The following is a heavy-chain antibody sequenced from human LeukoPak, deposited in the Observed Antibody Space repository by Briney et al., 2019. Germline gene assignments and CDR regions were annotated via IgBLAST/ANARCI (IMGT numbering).Heavy chain of an antibody. V-gene: IGHV1-18*01. D-gene: IGHD6-19*01. CDR2: ISLYNPKT. Sequence: ASVKVSCKASGYTFTSYAITWVRQAPGQGLDWMGWISLYNPKTNYAQKFQGRVTMTTDTSTSTAYMELASLTSDDTAVYYCARLGVAGDPSSAEYFQYWGQGTLLTVSS. CDR1: GYTFTSYA. CDR3: ARLGVAGDPSSAEYFQY. J-gene: IGHJ1*01.